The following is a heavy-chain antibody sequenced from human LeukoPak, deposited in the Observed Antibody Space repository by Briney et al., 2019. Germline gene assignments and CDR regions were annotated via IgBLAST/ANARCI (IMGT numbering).Heavy chain of an antibody. CDR2: IHHSGST. CDR3: AREYGYSYGYGDY. CDR1: GYSISSSYF. V-gene: IGHV4-38-2*02. J-gene: IGHJ4*02. D-gene: IGHD5-18*01. Sequence: PSETLSLTCAVSGYSISSSYFWGWIRQPPGKGLEWIGSIHHSGSTYYNPSLKSRVTISVDTSKNQFSLKLSSVTAADTAVYYCAREYGYSYGYGDYWGQGTLVTVSS.